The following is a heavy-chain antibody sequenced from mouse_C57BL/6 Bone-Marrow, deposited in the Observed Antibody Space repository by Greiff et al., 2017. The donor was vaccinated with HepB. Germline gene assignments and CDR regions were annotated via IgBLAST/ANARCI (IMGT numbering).Heavy chain of an antibody. CDR2: ISNGGGST. D-gene: IGHD1-1*01. Sequence: EVKVVESGGGLVQPGGSLKLSCAASGFTFSDYYMYWVRQTPEKRLEWVAYISNGGGSTYYPDTVKGRFTISRDNAKNTLYLQMSRLKSEDTAMYYCASLYYGSSPWFAYWGQGTLVTVSA. V-gene: IGHV5-12*01. CDR3: ASLYYGSSPWFAY. J-gene: IGHJ3*01. CDR1: GFTFSDYY.